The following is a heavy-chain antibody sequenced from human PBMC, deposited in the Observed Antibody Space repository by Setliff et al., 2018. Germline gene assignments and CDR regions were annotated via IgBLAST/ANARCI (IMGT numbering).Heavy chain of an antibody. CDR3: ARFACNGGSCYLSASDH. V-gene: IGHV3-23*05. CDR1: GFTFNTYA. CDR2: FYDSRVYT. Sequence: GGSLRLSCAASGFTFNTYAVSWVRQAPGKGLEGVSIFYDSRVYTYYACSVKGRFTVFRDNSKNTLYLQMNSLRADYTAMYYCARFACNGGSCYLSASDHWGQGALVTVSS. D-gene: IGHD2-15*01. J-gene: IGHJ4*02.